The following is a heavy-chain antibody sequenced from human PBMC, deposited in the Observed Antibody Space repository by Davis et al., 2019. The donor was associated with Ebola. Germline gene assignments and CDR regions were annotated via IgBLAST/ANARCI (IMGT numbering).Heavy chain of an antibody. CDR1: GDSVSSNSGA. CDR3: ARRTTSSGAFEI. CDR2: TYYSSKWYN. D-gene: IGHD6-6*01. Sequence: HSQTLSLTCAISGDSVSSNSGAWNWIRQSPSRGLEWLGRTYYSSKWYNDYAAYVKSRITINPDTSKNQFSLQLNSVTPEDTAVYFCARRTTSSGAFEIWGQGTVVTVSS. J-gene: IGHJ3*02. V-gene: IGHV6-1*01.